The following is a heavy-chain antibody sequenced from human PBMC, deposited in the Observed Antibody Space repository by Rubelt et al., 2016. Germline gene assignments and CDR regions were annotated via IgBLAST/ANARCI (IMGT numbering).Heavy chain of an antibody. CDR2: LYYSGST. CDR3: VAEGFNYHGMDV. Sequence: QLQLQESGPGLVKPSETLFLTCTVSGGSITISTYYWGWVRQSPGKGLEWIGGLYYSGSTYFNPSLRSRVTVSLDASKNQFSLRLSSVTAADTAVYYCVAEGFNYHGMDVWGQGTTVTVAS. CDR1: GGSITISTYY. V-gene: IGHV4-39*07. J-gene: IGHJ6*02.